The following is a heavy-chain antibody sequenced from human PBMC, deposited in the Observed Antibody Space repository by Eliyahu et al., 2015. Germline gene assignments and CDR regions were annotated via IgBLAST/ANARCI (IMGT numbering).Heavy chain of an antibody. Sequence: QLHLQESGPGLVKPSETLSLTXXVSXXSISATSYYLXWXXXPPGKGLEFIANIYYSGSTYYXPSLKSRVTISVDTSKNQFSLNLNSVTAADTAMYYCARLTTYSGYPTYLDYWGQGTLVTVSS. D-gene: IGHD3-22*01. V-gene: IGHV4-39*01. CDR3: ARLTTYSGYPTYLDY. CDR2: IYYSGST. CDR1: XXSISATSYY. J-gene: IGHJ4*02.